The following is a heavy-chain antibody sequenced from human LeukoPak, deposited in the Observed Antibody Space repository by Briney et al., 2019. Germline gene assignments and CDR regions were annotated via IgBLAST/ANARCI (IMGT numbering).Heavy chain of an antibody. Sequence: GGSLRLSCAGSGFSFSDYHISWIREAPGKGLEWISHIRSSGNTIYYADAVKGRSTISRDNAKNSLYLQMNSLRAEDTAVYYCARGSPTGYYYMDVWGKGTTVTVSS. CDR3: ARGSPTGYYYMDV. V-gene: IGHV3-11*04. CDR2: IRSSGNTI. D-gene: IGHD4-17*01. CDR1: GFSFSDYH. J-gene: IGHJ6*03.